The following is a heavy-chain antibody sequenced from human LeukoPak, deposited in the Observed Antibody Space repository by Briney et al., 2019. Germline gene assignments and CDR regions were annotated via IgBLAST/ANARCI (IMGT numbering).Heavy chain of an antibody. J-gene: IGHJ4*02. CDR2: ISDSGNT. CDR3: AKAPVTTCRGAYCYPFDY. Sequence: PGGSLRLSCAASGFTFSIYEMNWVRQAPGKGLEWVSAISDSGNTYHADSVKGRFTISRDSSKNTLFLQMNRLRPEDAAVYYCAKAPVTTCRGAYCYPFDYWGQGTLVTVSS. D-gene: IGHD2-21*01. CDR1: GFTFSIYE. V-gene: IGHV3-23*01.